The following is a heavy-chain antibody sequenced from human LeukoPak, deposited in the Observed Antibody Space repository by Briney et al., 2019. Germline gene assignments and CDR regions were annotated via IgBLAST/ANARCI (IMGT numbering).Heavy chain of an antibody. Sequence: AGGSLRLSCAASGFTFSSYAMHWVRQAPGKGLEWVAVISYDGSNKYYADSVKGRFTISRDNSKNTLYLQMNSLRAEDTAVYHCAKQYSSSWHYFDYWGQGTLVTVSS. CDR2: ISYDGSNK. V-gene: IGHV3-30-3*02. D-gene: IGHD6-13*01. J-gene: IGHJ4*02. CDR3: AKQYSSSWHYFDY. CDR1: GFTFSSYA.